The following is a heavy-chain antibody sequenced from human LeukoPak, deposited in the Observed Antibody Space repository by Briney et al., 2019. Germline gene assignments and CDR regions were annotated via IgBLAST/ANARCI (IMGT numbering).Heavy chain of an antibody. V-gene: IGHV4-34*01. J-gene: IGHJ3*02. CDR2: INHSGST. D-gene: IGHD3-3*01. Sequence: SETLSLTCAVYGVSFSGYCWTWIRQPPGKGLEWIGEINHSGSTNYNPSLKSRVTISVDTSKNQFSLKLSSVTAADTAVYYCASPSALRYAFDIWGQGTMVTVSS. CDR1: GVSFSGYC. CDR3: ASPSALRYAFDI.